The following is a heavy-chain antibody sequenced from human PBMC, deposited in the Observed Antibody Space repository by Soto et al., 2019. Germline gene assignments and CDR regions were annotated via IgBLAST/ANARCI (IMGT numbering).Heavy chain of an antibody. CDR2: IDPSDSYT. CDR3: ASLYGSGSSLDYYYGMDV. V-gene: IGHV5-10-1*01. D-gene: IGHD3-10*01. Sequence: PGESLKISCKGSGYSFTSYWISWVRQMPGKGLEWMGRIDPSDSYTNYSPSFQGHVTISADKSISTAYLQWSSLKASDTAMYYCASLYGSGSSLDYYYGMDVWGQGTTVTVSS. J-gene: IGHJ6*02. CDR1: GYSFTSYW.